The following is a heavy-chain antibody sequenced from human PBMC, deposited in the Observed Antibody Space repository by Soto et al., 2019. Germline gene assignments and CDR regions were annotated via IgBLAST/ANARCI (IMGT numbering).Heavy chain of an antibody. CDR1: GFTFSAYA. J-gene: IGHJ4*02. V-gene: IGHV3-30*18. D-gene: IGHD6-13*01. CDR2: ISYDGTDT. Sequence: QVQLVESGGGVVQPGRSLRLSCAGSGFTFSAYALHWVRQAPGKGLEWVAVISYDGTDTYYADSVKGRFTISRDNSNNTLYLQMNSLRTEDSAVYYCAKGQIGSTWSQPIDYWGQGTLVTVSS. CDR3: AKGQIGSTWSQPIDY.